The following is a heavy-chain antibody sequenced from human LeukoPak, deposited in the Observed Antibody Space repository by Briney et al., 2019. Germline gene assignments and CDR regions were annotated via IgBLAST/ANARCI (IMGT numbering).Heavy chain of an antibody. CDR2: ISYDGSNK. Sequence: GGSLRLSCAAPGFSFSTYEFHWVRHAPGKGLEWVAVISYDGSNKYYADSVKGRFTISRDNAKNSLYLQMNSLRAEDTALYYCAKDISYDSSGYYPGSLDYWGQGTLVTVSS. CDR3: AKDISYDSSGYYPGSLDY. J-gene: IGHJ4*02. CDR1: GFSFSTYE. V-gene: IGHV3-30*04. D-gene: IGHD3-22*01.